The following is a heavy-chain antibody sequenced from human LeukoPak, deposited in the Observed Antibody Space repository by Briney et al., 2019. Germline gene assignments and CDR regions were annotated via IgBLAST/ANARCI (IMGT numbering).Heavy chain of an antibody. Sequence: ASVKVSCKSFGYTFTSNYMHWVRQAPGQGPEWMGVISPSGASTTYAQTFQGRVTLTRDMSTSTDYLELSNLRSEDTAVYYCARDNSVRDEAWWFSPWGQGTLVTVSS. D-gene: IGHD5-24*01. J-gene: IGHJ5*02. CDR1: GYTFTSNY. V-gene: IGHV1-46*01. CDR3: ARDNSVRDEAWWFSP. CDR2: ISPSGAST.